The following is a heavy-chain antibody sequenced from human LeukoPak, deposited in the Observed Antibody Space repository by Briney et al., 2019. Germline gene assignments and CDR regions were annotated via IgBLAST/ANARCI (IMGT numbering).Heavy chain of an antibody. Sequence: AETLSLTCTVSGGSISSSNYNWGWLGQRPGKGMEWIGSSYYSGKTYYNPSLKRRVTISVATSKTQFSLKLSSVTASDTGVYYCARLRAVGAYYYYGMDVWGQGTTVTVSS. V-gene: IGHV4-39*01. CDR3: ARLRAVGAYYYYGMDV. J-gene: IGHJ6*02. D-gene: IGHD1-26*01. CDR1: GGSISSSNYN. CDR2: SYYSGKT.